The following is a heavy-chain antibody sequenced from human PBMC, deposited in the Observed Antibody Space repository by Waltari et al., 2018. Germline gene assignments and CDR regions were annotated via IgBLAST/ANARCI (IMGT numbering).Heavy chain of an antibody. CDR1: GGSLSGYS. J-gene: IGHJ5*02. Sequence: QVQLQQWGAGLLKPSETLSLTCAVYGGSLSGYSWSWIRQPPGKGLEWIGEINHSGSTNYNPSLKSRVTISVDTSKNQFSLKLSSVTAADTAVYYCARVLSLGYYYGSGRIDPWGQGTLVTVSS. V-gene: IGHV4-34*01. CDR3: ARVLSLGYYYGSGRIDP. CDR2: INHSGST. D-gene: IGHD3-10*01.